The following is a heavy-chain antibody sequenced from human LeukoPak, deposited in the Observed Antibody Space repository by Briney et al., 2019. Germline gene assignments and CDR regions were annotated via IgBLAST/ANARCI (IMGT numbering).Heavy chain of an antibody. J-gene: IGHJ4*02. V-gene: IGHV4-59*11. Sequence: SETLSLTCTVSGGSISSHYWSWIRQPPGKGLEWIGYIYYSGSTNYNPSLKSRVTISVDTSKNQFSLKLSSVTAADTAVYYCARDATDYGDYEFDYWGQGTLVTVSS. CDR3: ARDATDYGDYEFDY. D-gene: IGHD4-17*01. CDR2: IYYSGST. CDR1: GGSISSHY.